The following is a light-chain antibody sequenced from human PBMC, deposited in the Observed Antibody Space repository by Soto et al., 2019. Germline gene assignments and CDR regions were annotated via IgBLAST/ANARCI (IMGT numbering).Light chain of an antibody. CDR2: AAS. CDR3: QQADSFPRVS. Sequence: DIPMTQSPSSVSASVGDRVTITCRASQAISNLLAWYQQKPGKAPKLLIYAASTLQSGVPSRFSGTGSGTDFTLTINSLQPEDFATYYCQQADSFPRVSFGPGTKVDVK. J-gene: IGKJ3*01. V-gene: IGKV1-12*01. CDR1: QAISNL.